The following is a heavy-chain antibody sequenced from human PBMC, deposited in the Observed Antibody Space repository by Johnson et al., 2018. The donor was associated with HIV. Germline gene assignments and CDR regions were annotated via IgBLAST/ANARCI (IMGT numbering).Heavy chain of an antibody. D-gene: IGHD3-10*01. V-gene: IGHV3-7*05. CDR1: GVSFSSYW. CDR2: IKEDGSEK. CDR3: AREALTYYDSAGSYYPVHDAFEI. Sequence: VQLVESGGGLVQPGGSLRLSCVDSGVSFSSYWMSWVRQAPGKGLEWVANIKEDGSEKNYVDSVKGRFTISRDNAKKSVYLQKNSMSAEDTALYYCAREALTYYDSAGSYYPVHDAFEIWGLGTLVTVSS. J-gene: IGHJ3*02.